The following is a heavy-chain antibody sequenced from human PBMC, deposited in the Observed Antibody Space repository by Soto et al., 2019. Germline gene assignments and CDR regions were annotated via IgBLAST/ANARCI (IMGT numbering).Heavy chain of an antibody. CDR3: AKDHCSSTSCVDYYYYYYMDV. V-gene: IGHV3-9*01. CDR2: ISWNSGSI. D-gene: IGHD2-2*01. CDR1: GFTFDDYA. J-gene: IGHJ6*03. Sequence: GGSLRLSCAASGFTFDDYAMHWVRQAPGKGLEWVSGISWNSGSIGYADSVKGRFTISRDNAKNSLYLQMNSLRAEDTALYYCAKDHCSSTSCVDYYYYYYMDVWGKGTTVTVSS.